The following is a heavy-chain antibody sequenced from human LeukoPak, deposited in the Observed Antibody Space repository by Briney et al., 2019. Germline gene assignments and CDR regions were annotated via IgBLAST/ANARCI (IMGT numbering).Heavy chain of an antibody. J-gene: IGHJ4*02. Sequence: GESLKISCKGSGYSFSSYWIGWVRQMPGKGLEWMGIIYPGDSDTTYSPSFQGQVTISADKSISTAYLQWSSLKASDTAMYYCATTGYSGYDPSQYWGQGTLVTVSS. CDR3: ATTGYSGYDPSQY. CDR1: GYSFSSYW. CDR2: IYPGDSDT. D-gene: IGHD5-12*01. V-gene: IGHV5-51*01.